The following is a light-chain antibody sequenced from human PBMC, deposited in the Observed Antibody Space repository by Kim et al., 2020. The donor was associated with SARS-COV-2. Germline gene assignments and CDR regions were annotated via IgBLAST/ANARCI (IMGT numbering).Light chain of an antibody. CDR3: LNHHTHPVT. CDR2: GAS. J-gene: IGKJ4*01. V-gene: IGKV1-17*03. Sequence: DIQMTQSPSAMSASVGDRVTITCRASQDISSHLAWFQQKPGKVPKRLIYGASILQTGVPSRFSGSGSGTEFTLTISSLQPEDFATYFCLNHHTHPVTFGGGTKVDIK. CDR1: QDISSH.